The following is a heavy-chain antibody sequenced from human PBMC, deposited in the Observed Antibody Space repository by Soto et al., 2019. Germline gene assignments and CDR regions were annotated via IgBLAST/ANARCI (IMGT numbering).Heavy chain of an antibody. V-gene: IGHV3-23*01. D-gene: IGHD2-21*02. CDR2: ISATGGST. CDR1: GFTFSSYT. Sequence: GGSLRLSCAASGFTFSSYTMSWVRQAPGKGLEWVLGISATGGSTYYADSVKGRFTFSRDNSKNTLYLQMNSLRAEDTAVYYCAKGFIRDCGGDCTVDTWGQGTLVTVSS. J-gene: IGHJ5*02. CDR3: AKGFIRDCGGDCTVDT.